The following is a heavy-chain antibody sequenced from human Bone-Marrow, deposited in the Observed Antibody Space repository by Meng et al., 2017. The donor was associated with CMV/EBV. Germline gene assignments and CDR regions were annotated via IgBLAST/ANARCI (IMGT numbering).Heavy chain of an antibody. J-gene: IGHJ6*02. Sequence: SETLSLTCTVSGGSISSGDYHWSWIRQPPGKGLEWIGYIYYSGSTYYNPSLKSRVTISVDTSKNQFSLKLSSVTAADTAVYYCARDDYSNSGYYYYGMDVWGQGNTVPVSS. D-gene: IGHD4-11*01. CDR3: ARDDYSNSGYYYYGMDV. V-gene: IGHV4-30-4*08. CDR1: GGSISSGDYH. CDR2: IYYSGST.